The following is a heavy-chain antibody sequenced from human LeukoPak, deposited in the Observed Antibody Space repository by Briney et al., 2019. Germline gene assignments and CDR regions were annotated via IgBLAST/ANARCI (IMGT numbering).Heavy chain of an antibody. CDR2: IYTSGST. CDR3: ARDRPGYCSSTSCYAILY. CDR1: GGSISSYY. J-gene: IGHJ4*02. Sequence: SETLSLTCTVSGGSISSYYWSWIRQPAGKGLEWIGRIYTSGSTNYNPSLKSRVTMSVDTSKNQFSLKLSSGTAADTAVYYCARDRPGYCSSTSCYAILYWGQGTLVTVSS. D-gene: IGHD2-2*01. V-gene: IGHV4-4*07.